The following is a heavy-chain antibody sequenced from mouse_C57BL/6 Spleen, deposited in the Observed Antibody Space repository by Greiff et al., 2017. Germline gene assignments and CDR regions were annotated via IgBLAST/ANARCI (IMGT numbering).Heavy chain of an antibody. Sequence: QVQLQQSGAELVRPGASVKLSCKASGYTFTDYYINWVKQRPGQGLEWIARIYPGSGNTYYNEKFKGKATLTAEKSSSTAYMQLSSLTSEDSAVYFCARGYYYGRDYAMDYWGQGTSVTVSS. CDR3: ARGYYYGRDYAMDY. D-gene: IGHD1-1*01. CDR2: IYPGSGNT. V-gene: IGHV1-76*01. CDR1: GYTFTDYY. J-gene: IGHJ4*01.